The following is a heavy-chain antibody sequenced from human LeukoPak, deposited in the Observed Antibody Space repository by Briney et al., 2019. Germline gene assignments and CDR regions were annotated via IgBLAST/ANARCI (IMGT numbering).Heavy chain of an antibody. CDR3: ARVQFNGDYGSYYLDY. V-gene: IGHV4-61*01. CDR1: GGSVNSGHYY. D-gene: IGHD4-17*01. Sequence: PSETLSLTCTVSGGSVNSGHYYWSWIRQPPGKGLEWIGYMFYIVTTNYNPSLKSRVTISADTSRNQFSLKLSSVTAADTAVYYCARVQFNGDYGSYYLDYWGQGTLVTVSS. CDR2: MFYIVTT. J-gene: IGHJ4*02.